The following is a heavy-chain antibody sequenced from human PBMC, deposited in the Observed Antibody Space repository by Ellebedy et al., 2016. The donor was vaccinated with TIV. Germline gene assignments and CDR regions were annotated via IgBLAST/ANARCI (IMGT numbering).Heavy chain of an antibody. CDR3: AKGSSSGFNYDRVGFQY. D-gene: IGHD3-22*01. J-gene: IGHJ4*02. V-gene: IGHV3-23*01. CDR1: GFTFGSFA. Sequence: GESLKTSCAASGFTFGSFAMHWVRQAPGKGLEWLSVISGDGVNTYSAASVKGRFTITRDNFKNTLFLQVNRLRAEDTAVYYCAKGSSSGFNYDRVGFQYWGQGTLVTVSS. CDR2: ISGDGVNT.